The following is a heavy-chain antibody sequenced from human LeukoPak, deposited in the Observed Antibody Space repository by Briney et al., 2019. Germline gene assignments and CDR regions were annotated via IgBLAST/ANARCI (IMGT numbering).Heavy chain of an antibody. J-gene: IGHJ4*02. Sequence: PGGSLRLSCAASGFTFSSYWMSWVRQAPGKGLEWGAVISYDGSNKYYADSVKGRFTISRDNSKNTLYLQMNSLRAEDTAVYYCARDALIAVAGTIDYWGQGTLVTVSS. CDR3: ARDALIAVAGTIDY. D-gene: IGHD6-19*01. V-gene: IGHV3-30*03. CDR2: ISYDGSNK. CDR1: GFTFSSYW.